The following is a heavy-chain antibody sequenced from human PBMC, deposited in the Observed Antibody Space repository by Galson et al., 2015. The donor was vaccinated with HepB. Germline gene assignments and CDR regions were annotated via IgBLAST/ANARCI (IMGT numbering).Heavy chain of an antibody. J-gene: IGHJ6*02. V-gene: IGHV3-74*01. CDR1: GFTFSSYW. CDR2: INSDGSST. D-gene: IGHD2-2*01. Sequence: SLRLSCAASGFTFSSYWMHWVRQAPGKGLVWVSHINSDGSSTSYADSVKGRFTISRDNAKNTLYLQMNSLRAEDTAVYYCARDYCSSTSCYDRAQYNYYGMDVWGQGTTVTVSS. CDR3: ARDYCSSTSCYDRAQYNYYGMDV.